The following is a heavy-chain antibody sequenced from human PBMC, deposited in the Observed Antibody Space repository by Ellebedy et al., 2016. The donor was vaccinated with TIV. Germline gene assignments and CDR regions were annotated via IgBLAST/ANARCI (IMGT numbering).Heavy chain of an antibody. Sequence: GGSLRLSCAASGFTVGSNYMTWVRQAPGKGLVCVSVIFSGGSTYYADSVKGRFTISRDSSKNTLYLQMNSLGVEETAVYFCASKDSVIWGQGTLVTVSS. D-gene: IGHD3-10*01. CDR3: ASKDSVI. CDR2: IFSGGST. CDR1: GFTVGSNY. V-gene: IGHV3-53*01. J-gene: IGHJ4*02.